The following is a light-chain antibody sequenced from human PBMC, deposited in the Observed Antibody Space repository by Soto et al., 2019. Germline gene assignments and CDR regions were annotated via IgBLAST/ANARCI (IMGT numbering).Light chain of an antibody. CDR2: DAY. CDR3: QQRHMWPIT. Sequence: EVVLTQSPVTLSLSPGERATLSCRASQIFRGVLAWYQQKPGQAPRLLIYDAYNRATGIPPRFSGSGSGTDFTLTISSLQPEDSAVYYCQQRHMWPITFGQGTRLEIK. V-gene: IGKV3-11*01. CDR1: QIFRGV. J-gene: IGKJ5*01.